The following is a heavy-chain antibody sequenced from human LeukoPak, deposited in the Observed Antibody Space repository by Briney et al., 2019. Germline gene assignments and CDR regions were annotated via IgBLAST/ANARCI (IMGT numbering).Heavy chain of an antibody. CDR2: IFYSGST. CDR1: GGSISSYY. D-gene: IGHD5-12*01. J-gene: IGHJ4*02. V-gene: IGHV4-59*01. CDR3: ARDGGYSYGYDY. Sequence: SETLSLTCTVSGGSISSYYWSWIRQPPGKGLEWIGYIFYSGSTNYNPSLKSRVTMSVDRSKNQFSLKLNSVTAADTAVYYCARDGGYSYGYDYWGRGTLVTVSS.